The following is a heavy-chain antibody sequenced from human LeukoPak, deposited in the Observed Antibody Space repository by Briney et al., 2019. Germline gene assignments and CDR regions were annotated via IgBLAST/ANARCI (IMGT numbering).Heavy chain of an antibody. CDR1: GYSVSGYN. CDR3: ARGPIMMREVSYDY. Sequence: GASVKVSCKASGYSVSGYNIEFTPRAAAHGLEWMGRSNLNNCDTNYEQNFQGRVTMTRDTSISTAYMELSALRSDDMAIYYCARGPIMMREVSYDYWGQGTLVTVSS. V-gene: IGHV1-2*06. J-gene: IGHJ4*02. D-gene: IGHD3-16*01. CDR2: SNLNNCDT.